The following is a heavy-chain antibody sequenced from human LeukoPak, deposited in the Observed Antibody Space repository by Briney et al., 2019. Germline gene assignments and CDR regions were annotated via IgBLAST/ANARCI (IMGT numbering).Heavy chain of an antibody. CDR1: GYTFTGYY. Sequence: ASVKVSCKASGYTFTGYYMHWVRQAPGQGLEWMGWINPNSGGTNYAQKFQGRVTMTRDTSISTAYMELSRLRSDGTAVYYCARVKLGATMVRGAHPIDYWGQGTLVTVSS. CDR3: ARVKLGATMVRGAHPIDY. D-gene: IGHD3-10*01. CDR2: INPNSGGT. V-gene: IGHV1-2*02. J-gene: IGHJ4*02.